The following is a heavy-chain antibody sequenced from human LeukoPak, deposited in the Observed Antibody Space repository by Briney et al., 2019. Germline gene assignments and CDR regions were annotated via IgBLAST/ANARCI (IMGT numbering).Heavy chain of an antibody. J-gene: IGHJ4*02. D-gene: IGHD2-15*01. V-gene: IGHV4-39*07. CDR1: GGSISSNSYY. Sequence: PSETLSLTCTVSGGSISSNSYYSGWIRQPPGKGLEWIGSIYYSGSTYYNPSLKSRVTISVDTSKNQLSLKLSSVTAADTAVYYCATLGSVGYCSGGSCPQGYYFDYWGQGTLVTVSS. CDR2: IYYSGST. CDR3: ATLGSVGYCSGGSCPQGYYFDY.